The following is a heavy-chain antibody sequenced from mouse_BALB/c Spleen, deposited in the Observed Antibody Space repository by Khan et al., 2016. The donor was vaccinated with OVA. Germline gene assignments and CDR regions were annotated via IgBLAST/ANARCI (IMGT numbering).Heavy chain of an antibody. V-gene: IGHV3-2*02. Sequence: EVKLLESGPGLLKPSQSLSLTCTVTGYSITSDYAWNWIRQFPGNKLECMSYIGYSGSTTYNPSLKSRISITRDTSKNPFFLQLTSVTTEDTATYYGASGRLLLRYPDYFDYWGQGTTLTVSS. CDR2: IGYSGST. D-gene: IGHD1-1*01. CDR3: ASGRLLLRYPDYFDY. CDR1: GYSITSDYA. J-gene: IGHJ2*01.